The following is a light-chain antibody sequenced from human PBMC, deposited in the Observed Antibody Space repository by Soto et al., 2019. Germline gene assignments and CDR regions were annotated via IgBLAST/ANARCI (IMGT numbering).Light chain of an antibody. V-gene: IGKV3D-20*02. CDR1: QSVSSSY. J-gene: IGKJ5*01. CDR2: TAS. CDR3: QQRSNWPST. Sequence: EIVLTQSPGTLSLSPGERATLSCRASQSVSSSYLAWYQQKPGQPPRLLIYTASSRAPGIPARFSGSGSGTDFTLTISSLEPEDFAVYYCQQRSNWPSTFGQGTRLEIK.